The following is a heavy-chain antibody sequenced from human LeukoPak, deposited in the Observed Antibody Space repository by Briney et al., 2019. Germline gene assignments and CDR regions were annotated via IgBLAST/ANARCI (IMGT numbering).Heavy chain of an antibody. J-gene: IGHJ4*02. Sequence: GGSLRLSCAASGFTFSNAWMSWVRQAPGKGLEWVSYISGSSSRINYADSVKGRFTISRDNAKNSLYLQMNSLRDEDTAVYYCARDRSDYGDYFDYWGQGTLVTVSS. D-gene: IGHD4-17*01. CDR2: ISGSSSRI. CDR1: GFTFSNAW. V-gene: IGHV3-48*02. CDR3: ARDRSDYGDYFDY.